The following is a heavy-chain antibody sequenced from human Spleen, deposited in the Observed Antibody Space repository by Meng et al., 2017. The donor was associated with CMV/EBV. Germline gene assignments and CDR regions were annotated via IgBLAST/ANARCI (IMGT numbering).Heavy chain of an antibody. CDR1: GGSISSGGYY. J-gene: IGHJ3*02. V-gene: IGHV4-31*02. CDR2: IYYSGST. D-gene: IGHD1-26*01. Sequence: SGGSISSGGYYWSWIRQHPGKGLEWIGYIYYSGSTYYNPSLKSRVTISVDTSKNQFSLKLSSVTAADTAVYYCARWDSGSYLGAFDIWGQGTMVTVSS. CDR3: ARWDSGSYLGAFDI.